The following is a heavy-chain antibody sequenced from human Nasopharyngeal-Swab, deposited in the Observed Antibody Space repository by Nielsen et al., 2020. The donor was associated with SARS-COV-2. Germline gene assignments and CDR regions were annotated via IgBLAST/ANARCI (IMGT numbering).Heavy chain of an antibody. CDR2: ISYDGSNK. CDR3: AKDRGRGYSGYDLSGAFDI. V-gene: IGHV3-30*18. CDR1: GFTFSSYG. Sequence: SCAASGFTFSSYGMHWVRQAPGKGLEWVAVISYDGSNKYYADSVKGRFTISRDTSKNTLYLQMNSLRAEDTAVYYCAKDRGRGYSGYDLSGAFDIWGQGTMVTVSS. D-gene: IGHD5-12*01. J-gene: IGHJ3*02.